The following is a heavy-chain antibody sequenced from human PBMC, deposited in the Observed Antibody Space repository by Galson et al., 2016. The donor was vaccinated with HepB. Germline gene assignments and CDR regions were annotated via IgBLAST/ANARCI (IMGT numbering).Heavy chain of an antibody. CDR3: ARDQAPLPGDY. J-gene: IGHJ4*02. V-gene: IGHV1-18*01. CDR2: ISAYDGHT. CDR1: GYTFTSRG. D-gene: IGHD2-15*01. Sequence: SVKVSCKASGYTFTSRGISWVRQAPGQGLEWMGWISAYDGHTNYGQKLQDRLTMTTDTSTSTAYMELRSLRSVDTAVYYCARDQAPLPGDYWGQGTLVTVSS.